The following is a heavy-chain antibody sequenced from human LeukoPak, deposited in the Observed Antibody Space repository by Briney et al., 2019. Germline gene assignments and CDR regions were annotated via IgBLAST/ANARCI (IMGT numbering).Heavy chain of an antibody. Sequence: GRSLRLSCAASGFTFRSYWMHWVRQAPGKGLVWVSRINSDGSSTSYADSVKGRFTISRDNAKNTLYLQMNSLRAEDTAMYYCARAHFTYYYGSGSYYFDYWGQGTLVTVSS. CDR3: ARAHFTYYYGSGSYYFDY. CDR2: INSDGSST. D-gene: IGHD3-10*01. V-gene: IGHV3-74*01. CDR1: GFTFRSYW. J-gene: IGHJ4*02.